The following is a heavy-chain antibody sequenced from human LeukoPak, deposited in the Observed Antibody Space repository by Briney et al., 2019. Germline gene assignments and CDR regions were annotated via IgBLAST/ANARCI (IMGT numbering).Heavy chain of an antibody. D-gene: IGHD2-2*02. CDR1: GGSISSSSYY. CDR2: IYYSGST. J-gene: IGHJ3*02. CDR3: AKDIVVVPAAIRRGAFDI. V-gene: IGHV4-39*02. Sequence: PSETLSLTCTVSGGSISSSSYYWGWIRQPPGKRLEWIGGIYYSGSTYYNPSLKSRVTISVDTSKNQFSLKLSSVTAADTAVYYCAKDIVVVPAAIRRGAFDIWGQGTMVTVSS.